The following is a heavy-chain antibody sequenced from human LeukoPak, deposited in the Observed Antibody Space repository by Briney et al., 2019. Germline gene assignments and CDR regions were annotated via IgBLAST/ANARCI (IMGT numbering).Heavy chain of an antibody. J-gene: IGHJ3*02. CDR2: IKTDGKST. Sequence: PGGSLRLSCAASGFTFSGYWMHWVRQAPGKGLVWVSLIKTDGKSTSYADSVKGRFTISRDNAKNTLYLRMNSLRAEDTAVYYCARDRGYAFDIWGQGTMVTVSS. D-gene: IGHD3-10*01. CDR1: GFTFSGYW. CDR3: ARDRGYAFDI. V-gene: IGHV3-74*01.